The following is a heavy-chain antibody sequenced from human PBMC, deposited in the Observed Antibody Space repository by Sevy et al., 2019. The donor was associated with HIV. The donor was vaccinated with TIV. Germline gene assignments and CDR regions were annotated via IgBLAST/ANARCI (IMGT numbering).Heavy chain of an antibody. CDR2: ISGSTNAI. CDR3: ARVGLAASGGGFGAFDM. Sequence: GGSLRLSCAASGFSFSDYYMTWIRQAPGKGLEWVSYISGSTNAIFYADSVNGRFIISRDNTKKSLYLRMNTLRAEDTAVYYCARVGLAASGGGFGAFDMWGQGTMVTVSS. D-gene: IGHD6-13*01. J-gene: IGHJ3*02. CDR1: GFSFSDYY. V-gene: IGHV3-11*01.